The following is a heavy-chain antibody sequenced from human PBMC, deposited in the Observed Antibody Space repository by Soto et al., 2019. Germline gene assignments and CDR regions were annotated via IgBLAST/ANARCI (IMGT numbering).Heavy chain of an antibody. J-gene: IGHJ5*02. CDR1: GDSIGGVGF. D-gene: IGHD2-21*02. CDR3: ARSGVTGIVIPSHWFDP. Sequence: SETLSLTCTVSGDSIGGVGFWSWIRQFPGRGLEWIGCISSSGSTYYNPALNNRISLSLDTSQNQFSLKLLSVTAADTAIYYCARSGVTGIVIPSHWFDPWGQGTLVTVSS. CDR2: ISSSGST. V-gene: IGHV4-31*03.